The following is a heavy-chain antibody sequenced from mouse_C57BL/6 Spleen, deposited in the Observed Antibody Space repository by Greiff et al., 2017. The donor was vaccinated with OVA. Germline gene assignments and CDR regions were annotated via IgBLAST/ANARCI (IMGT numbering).Heavy chain of an antibody. D-gene: IGHD1-1*01. V-gene: IGHV1-80*01. Sequence: VKLQESGAELVKPGASVKISCKASGYAFSSYWMNWVTQRPGKGLEWIGQIYPGDGDTNYNGKFKGKATLTADKSSSTAYMQLSSLTSEDSAVYFCARHYYGRYVRGTGTTVTVSS. J-gene: IGHJ1*03. CDR1: GYAFSSYW. CDR3: ARHYYGRYV. CDR2: IYPGDGDT.